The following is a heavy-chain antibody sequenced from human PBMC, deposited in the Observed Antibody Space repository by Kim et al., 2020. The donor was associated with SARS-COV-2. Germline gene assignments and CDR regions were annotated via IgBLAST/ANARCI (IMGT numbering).Heavy chain of an antibody. Sequence: SETLSLTCTVSGVSISNYYWSWIRQPPEKGLEWIGYIYNRGSMKYNPSLRSRVTMSVDTSKDQFSLKLSSVTAADTAVYYCARTYYYDTSGYYIVYFDYWGQGTLVTVSS. V-gene: IGHV4-59*01. J-gene: IGHJ4*02. D-gene: IGHD3-22*01. CDR2: IYNRGSM. CDR1: GVSISNYY. CDR3: ARTYYYDTSGYYIVYFDY.